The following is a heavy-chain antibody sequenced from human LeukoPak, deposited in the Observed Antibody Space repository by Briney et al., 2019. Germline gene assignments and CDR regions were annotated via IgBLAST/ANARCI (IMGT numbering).Heavy chain of an antibody. CDR3: ARNRYYYGSGNYGVPNWFDP. V-gene: IGHV4-38-2*02. Sequence: SETLPLTCTVSGYSISSGYYWGWIRQPPGKELEWIGSIYHSGSTYYNPSLKSRVTISVDTSKNQFSLKLSSVTVADTAVYYCARNRYYYGSGNYGVPNWFDPWGQGTLVTVSS. CDR2: IYHSGST. CDR1: GYSISSGYY. J-gene: IGHJ5*02. D-gene: IGHD3-10*01.